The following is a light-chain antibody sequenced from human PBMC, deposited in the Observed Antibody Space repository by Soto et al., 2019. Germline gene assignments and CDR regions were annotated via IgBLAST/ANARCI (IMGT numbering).Light chain of an antibody. V-gene: IGLV2-14*01. CDR2: DVS. CDR1: SSDVGGYNY. J-gene: IGLJ1*01. CDR3: SSYTSSSTYV. Sequence: QSVLTHPASVSGSPGQSITISCPGTSSDVGGYNYVSWYQQHPGKPPKLMIYDVSNRPSGVSNRFSGSKSGNTASLTISGLQAEDEADYYCSSYTSSSTYVFGTGTKVTGL.